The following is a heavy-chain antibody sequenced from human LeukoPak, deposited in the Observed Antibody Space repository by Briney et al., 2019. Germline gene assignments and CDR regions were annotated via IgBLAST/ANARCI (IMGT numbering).Heavy chain of an antibody. CDR1: GGSISPYY. Sequence: SETLSLTCTVSGGSISPYYWTWIRQPPGKGLEWIGCISYRGVTNYNPSLKSRVTISVDTSKNQFSLKLSSVTAADTAVYYCARDLRAPYYGDYVGGTYYYYYMDVWGKGTTVTVSS. CDR2: ISYRGVT. D-gene: IGHD4-17*01. V-gene: IGHV4-59*01. CDR3: ARDLRAPYYGDYVGGTYYYYYMDV. J-gene: IGHJ6*03.